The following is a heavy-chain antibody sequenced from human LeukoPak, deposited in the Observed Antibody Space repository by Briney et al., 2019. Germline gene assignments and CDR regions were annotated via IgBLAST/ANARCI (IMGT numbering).Heavy chain of an antibody. D-gene: IGHD2-2*02. V-gene: IGHV3-21*01. CDR1: GFTFSSYS. Sequence: GGSLRLSCAASGFTFSSYSMNWVRQAPGKVLEWVSSISSSGSYIYYADSVKGRFTISRDNAKNSLYLQMNSLRAEDTAVYYCAKSYCSSTSCYTFDYWGQGTLVTVSS. CDR3: AKSYCSSTSCYTFDY. J-gene: IGHJ4*02. CDR2: ISSSGSYI.